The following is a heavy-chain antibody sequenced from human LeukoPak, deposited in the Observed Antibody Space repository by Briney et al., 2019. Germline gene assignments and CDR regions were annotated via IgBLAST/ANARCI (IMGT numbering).Heavy chain of an antibody. J-gene: IGHJ4*02. CDR1: GGSISSYY. V-gene: IGHV4-59*01. D-gene: IGHD3-3*01. Sequence: PSETLSLTCTVSGGSISSYYWSWIRQPPGKGLEWIGYIYYSGSTHYNPSLKSRVTISVATSKNQFSLKLSSVTAADTAVHYCARVNYDFWSGYYSLDYWGQGTLVTVSS. CDR3: ARVNYDFWSGYYSLDY. CDR2: IYYSGST.